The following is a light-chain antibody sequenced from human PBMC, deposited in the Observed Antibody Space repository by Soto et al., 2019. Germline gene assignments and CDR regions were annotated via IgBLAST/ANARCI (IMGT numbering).Light chain of an antibody. Sequence: QSALTQPASVSGSPGQSITISCTGSNSDIGDYNFVSWYQQHPGKAPKLIIYDVNNRPSGVSHRLSGSKSGITASLTISGIQPDDEAEYHCNSYMPGGTMVFGGGTQLTVL. CDR1: NSDIGDYNF. J-gene: IGLJ2*01. CDR2: DVN. V-gene: IGLV2-14*03. CDR3: NSYMPGGTMV.